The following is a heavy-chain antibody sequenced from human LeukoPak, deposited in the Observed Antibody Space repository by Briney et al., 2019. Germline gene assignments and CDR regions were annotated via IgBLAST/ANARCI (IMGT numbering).Heavy chain of an antibody. D-gene: IGHD6-6*01. CDR1: GFTFSSYA. V-gene: IGHV3-30-3*01. J-gene: IGHJ4*02. CDR3: TTDRGIAARPLFDF. CDR2: ISYDGSNK. Sequence: PGGSLRLSCAASGFTFSSYAMHWVRQAPGKGLEWVAVISYDGSNKYYADSVKGRFTISRDDSKNTLYLQLNSLKSDDTAEYYCTTDRGIAARPLFDFWGQGILVTVSS.